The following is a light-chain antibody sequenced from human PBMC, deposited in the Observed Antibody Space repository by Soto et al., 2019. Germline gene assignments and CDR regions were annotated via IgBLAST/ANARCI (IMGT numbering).Light chain of an antibody. CDR3: QQANSFPIT. V-gene: IGKV1D-12*01. J-gene: IGKJ5*01. CDR1: QDISSW. Sequence: DIQMTQSPSSVSASVGDRVTITCRASQDISSWLTWYQQKPGKAPRLLIYASSSLQSGVPSRFSGSGSGTDFTLTISSLQPEDFATYYCQQANSFPITFGQGTRLEIK. CDR2: ASS.